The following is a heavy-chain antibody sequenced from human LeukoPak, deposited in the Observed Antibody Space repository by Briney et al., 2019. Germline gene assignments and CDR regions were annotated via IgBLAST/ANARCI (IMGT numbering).Heavy chain of an antibody. Sequence: PGGSLRLSCAASGFTFSSYAMHWVRQAPGKGLEWVAVISYDGSNKYYADSVKGRFTISRDNAKNSLYLQMNSLRAEDTALYYCARGKQLVHYYYYYMDVWGKGTTVTVSS. CDR3: ARGKQLVHYYYYYMDV. CDR2: ISYDGSNK. J-gene: IGHJ6*03. CDR1: GFTFSSYA. V-gene: IGHV3-30*04. D-gene: IGHD6-13*01.